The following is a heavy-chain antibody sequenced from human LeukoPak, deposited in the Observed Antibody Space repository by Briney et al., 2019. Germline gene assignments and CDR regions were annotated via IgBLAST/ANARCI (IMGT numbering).Heavy chain of an antibody. V-gene: IGHV3-23*01. Sequence: PGGSLRLSCAASGFTFSSYAMSWVRQAPGKGLEWVSAISGSGGSTYYADSVKGRFTISRDNSKNTLYLQMNSLRAEDTAVYYCAKVHPWGFWTAILSAIGFDYWGQGTLVTVSS. CDR3: AKVHPWGFWTAILSAIGFDY. CDR2: ISGSGGST. CDR1: GFTFSSYA. J-gene: IGHJ4*02. D-gene: IGHD3-3*01.